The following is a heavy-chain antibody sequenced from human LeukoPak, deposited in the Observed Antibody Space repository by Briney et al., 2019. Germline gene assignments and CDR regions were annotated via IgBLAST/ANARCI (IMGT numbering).Heavy chain of an antibody. V-gene: IGHV3-21*01. J-gene: IGHJ3*02. CDR2: ISTSTAYI. CDR3: ARIRSDVFDI. CDR1: GFTFSRYS. Sequence: KPGGSLRLSCAASGFTFSRYSMNWVRQAPGKGLEWVSSISTSTAYIYYADSVKGRFTISRDNAQNSLYLQMNSLRAEDTAVYYCARIRSDVFDIWGQGTMVTVSS.